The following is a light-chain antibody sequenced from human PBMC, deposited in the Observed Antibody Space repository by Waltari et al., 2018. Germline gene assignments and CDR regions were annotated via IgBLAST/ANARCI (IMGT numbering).Light chain of an antibody. V-gene: IGKV1-12*01. Sequence: DIQMTQSPSSVSASVGDRVTSTCRASQGINNNIAWYQQKPGKAPSLLIYGASSLQTGVPSRFRDSGSGTEFTLTISSLQPEDFATYYCQQINSFPITFGQGTRLEIK. CDR2: GAS. J-gene: IGKJ5*01. CDR3: QQINSFPIT. CDR1: QGINNN.